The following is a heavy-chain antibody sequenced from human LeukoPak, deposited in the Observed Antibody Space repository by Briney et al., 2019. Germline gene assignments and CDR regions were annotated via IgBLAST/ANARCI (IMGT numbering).Heavy chain of an antibody. CDR3: AKDLDFDYGDYFDY. V-gene: IGHV3-7*03. CDR2: IEQDGSQK. CDR1: GFTFSSYW. J-gene: IGHJ4*02. Sequence: GGSLRLSCAASGFTFSSYWMSWVRQAPGKGLEWVANIEQDGSQKYYVDSVKGRFSISRDNAKNSLYLQMNSLRAEDTAVYYCAKDLDFDYGDYFDYWGQGTLVTVSS. D-gene: IGHD4/OR15-4a*01.